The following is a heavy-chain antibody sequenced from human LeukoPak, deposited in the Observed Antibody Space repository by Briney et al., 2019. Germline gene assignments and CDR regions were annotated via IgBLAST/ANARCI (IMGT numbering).Heavy chain of an antibody. J-gene: IGHJ4*02. CDR3: SRQKVVPDVAPRGGVNDY. Sequence: SETLSLTCTVSGGSISSSSHYWGWIRQPPGKRLEWIGTIYYSGTTYYNPSLRSRVTISVDTSKNQFSLKVSSVTAADTAVYYCSRQKVVPDVAPRGGVNDYWGQGTLVTVSS. V-gene: IGHV4-39*01. CDR1: GGSISSSSHY. D-gene: IGHD3-10*01. CDR2: IYYSGTT.